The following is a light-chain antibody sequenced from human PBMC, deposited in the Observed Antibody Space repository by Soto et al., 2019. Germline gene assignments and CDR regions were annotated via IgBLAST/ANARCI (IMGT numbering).Light chain of an antibody. J-gene: IGKJ1*01. V-gene: IGKV1-39*02. CDR1: QSISSY. CDR3: QQYNNWPRT. Sequence: IQMTQSPSYLSASVGDRVTITCRASQSISSYLNWYQQKPGKAPKLLIYAASSLQSGVPSRFSGSGSGTEFTLTISSLQSEDFAVYYCQQYNNWPRTFGQGTKVDIK. CDR2: AAS.